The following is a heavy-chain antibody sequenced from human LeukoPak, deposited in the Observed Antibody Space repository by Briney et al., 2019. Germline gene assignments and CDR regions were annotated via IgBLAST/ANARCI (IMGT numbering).Heavy chain of an antibody. J-gene: IGHJ4*02. V-gene: IGHV3-7*01. CDR1: GFTFISYW. D-gene: IGHD4-17*01. CDR3: AREVNDYGDFMFDY. Sequence: AGSLRLSCAASGFTFISYWLTWVRQAPGKGLEWVANIKQDGSEKYYVGSVKGRFTISRDNAKNSLYLQMNSLRAEDTAVYSCAREVNDYGDFMFDYWGQGTLVTVSS. CDR2: IKQDGSEK.